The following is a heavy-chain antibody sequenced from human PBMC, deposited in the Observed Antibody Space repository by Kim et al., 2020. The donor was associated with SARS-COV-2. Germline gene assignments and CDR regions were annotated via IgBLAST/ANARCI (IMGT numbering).Heavy chain of an antibody. D-gene: IGHD3-22*01. Sequence: ASVKVSCKASGYTFTSYYMHWVRQAPGQGLEWMGIINPSGGSTSYAQKFQGRVTMTRDTSTSTVYMELSSLRSEDTAVYYCARDLYDSSGYYPGHYYYYGMDVWGQRTTVTVSS. CDR1: GYTFTSYY. J-gene: IGHJ6*02. V-gene: IGHV1-46*01. CDR2: INPSGGST. CDR3: ARDLYDSSGYYPGHYYYYGMDV.